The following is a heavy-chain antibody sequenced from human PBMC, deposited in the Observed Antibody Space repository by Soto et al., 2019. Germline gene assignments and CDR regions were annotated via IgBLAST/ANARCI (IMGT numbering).Heavy chain of an antibody. V-gene: IGHV3-30-3*01. Sequence: QVQLVESGGGVVQPGRSLRLSCAASGFTFSSYAMHWVRQAPGKGLEWVAVISYDGSNKYYADSVKGRFTISRDNSKNTQYLQMNSLRAEDTAVYYCARGITGTNGPFDYWGQGTLVTVSS. CDR3: ARGITGTNGPFDY. D-gene: IGHD1-20*01. CDR1: GFTFSSYA. J-gene: IGHJ4*02. CDR2: ISYDGSNK.